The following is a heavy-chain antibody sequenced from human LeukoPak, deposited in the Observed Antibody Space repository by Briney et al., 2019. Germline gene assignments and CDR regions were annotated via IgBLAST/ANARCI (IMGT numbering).Heavy chain of an antibody. D-gene: IGHD3-10*01. CDR3: ARKGITMVQGVDY. Sequence: GGSLRLSCAASGFTFSSYSMNWVRQAPGXXXXXXSSISSSSSYIYYADSVKGRFTISRDNAKNSLYLQMNSLRAEDTAVYYCARKGITMVQGVDYWGQGTLVTVSS. V-gene: IGHV3-21*01. CDR1: GFTFSSYS. CDR2: ISSSSSYI. J-gene: IGHJ4*02.